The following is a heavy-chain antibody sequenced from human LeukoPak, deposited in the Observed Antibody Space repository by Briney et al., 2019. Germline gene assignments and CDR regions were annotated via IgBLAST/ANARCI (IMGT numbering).Heavy chain of an antibody. CDR3: AREGYQLLYAYYYYYMDV. Sequence: GGSLRLSCAASGFTFSSYSMNWIRQAPGKGLEWVSSISSSSSNIYYADSVKGRFTISRDNAKNSLYLQMNSLRVEDTAVYYCAREGYQLLYAYYYYYMDVWGKGTTVTVSS. CDR1: GFTFSSYS. CDR2: ISSSSSNI. J-gene: IGHJ6*03. V-gene: IGHV3-21*01. D-gene: IGHD2-2*02.